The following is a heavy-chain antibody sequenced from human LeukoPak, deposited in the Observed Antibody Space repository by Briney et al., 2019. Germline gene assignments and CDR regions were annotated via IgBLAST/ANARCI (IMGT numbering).Heavy chain of an antibody. V-gene: IGHV3-21*01. CDR2: ISSSSSYI. D-gene: IGHD2-2*01. CDR3: ARGVPAYFDY. CDR1: GFTFSSYA. Sequence: KTGGSLRLSCAASGFTFSSYAMSWVRLAPGKGLEWVSSISSSSSYIYYADSVKGRFTISRDNAKNSLYLQMNSPRAEDTAVYYCARGVPAYFDYWGQGTLVTVSS. J-gene: IGHJ4*02.